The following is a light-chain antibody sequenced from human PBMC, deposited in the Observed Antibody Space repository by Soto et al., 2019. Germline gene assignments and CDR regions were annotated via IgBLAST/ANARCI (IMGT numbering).Light chain of an antibody. CDR2: YVP. CDR3: QQYHSYPLT. Sequence: DIQMTQSPSTLSASVGDRVTITYRASQSIDRWLSWYQPRPGRAPKFLFYYVPNLETGVPSRVSGSGFDPEFTVNSSCLQTDEFTSYYCQQYHSYPLTFGGGTNVEIK. J-gene: IGKJ4*01. CDR1: QSIDRW. V-gene: IGKV1-5*01.